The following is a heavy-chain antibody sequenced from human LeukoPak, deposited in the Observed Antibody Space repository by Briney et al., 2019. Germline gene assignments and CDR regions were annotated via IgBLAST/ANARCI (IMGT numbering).Heavy chain of an antibody. CDR3: SRNLYYSGSGSYSSDY. CDR2: IRSKTYGGTT. D-gene: IGHD3-10*01. J-gene: IGHJ4*02. V-gene: IGHV3-49*04. Sequence: GGSLRLSCTTSGFTFGDYGMSWVRQAPGKGLGWVGLIRSKTYGGTTEYAASVKGRFTISRDDSKTIAYLQMTSLKTEDTAVYYCSRNLYYSGSGSYSSDYWGQGTLVTVSS. CDR1: GFTFGDYG.